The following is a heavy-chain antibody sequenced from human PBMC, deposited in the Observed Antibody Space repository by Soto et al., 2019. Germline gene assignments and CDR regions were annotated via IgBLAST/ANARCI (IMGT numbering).Heavy chain of an antibody. CDR3: AKRDSGSGRSPPLINY. J-gene: IGHJ4*02. CDR2: VGGGGDNT. D-gene: IGHD3-10*01. V-gene: IGHV3-23*01. CDR1: GFTFGSYS. Sequence: EVQLLESGGGLVQPGGPLRLSWAASGFTFGSYSMNWVAQAPGKGRGGVAGVGGGGDNTFYADSVKGRFTISRDDSQNTLYLQMNSLRAEDTAVYFCAKRDSGSGRSPPLINYWGQGTLVTVSS.